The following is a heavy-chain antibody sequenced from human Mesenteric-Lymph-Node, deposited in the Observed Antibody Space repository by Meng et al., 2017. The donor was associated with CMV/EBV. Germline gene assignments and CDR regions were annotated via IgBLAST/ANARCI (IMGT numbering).Heavy chain of an antibody. V-gene: IGHV4-39*07. CDR1: GGSINSSSYY. CDR2: IYHSGST. D-gene: IGHD3-3*01. CDR3: ARGGRITIFGVVPGGWFDP. J-gene: IGHJ5*02. Sequence: GSLRLSCTVSGGSINSSSYYWGWIRQPPGKGLEWIGEIYHSGSTNYNPSLKSRVTISVDKSKNQFSLKLSSVTAADTAVYYCARGGRITIFGVVPGGWFDPWGQGTLVTVSS.